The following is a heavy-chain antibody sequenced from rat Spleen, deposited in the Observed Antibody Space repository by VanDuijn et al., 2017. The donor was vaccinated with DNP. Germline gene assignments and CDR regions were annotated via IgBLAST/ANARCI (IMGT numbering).Heavy chain of an antibody. V-gene: IGHV5-7*01. CDR1: GFTFSDYN. J-gene: IGHJ2*01. CDR3: TKDAFDY. Sequence: EVKLVESGGGLVQPGRSLKLSCAASGFTFSDYNMAWVRQAPKKGLEWVATIHSDGSSTYYRDSVRGRFTFSRDNAESTLYLQMESLRSEDSATYYCTKDAFDYWGQGVMVTVSS. CDR2: IHSDGSST.